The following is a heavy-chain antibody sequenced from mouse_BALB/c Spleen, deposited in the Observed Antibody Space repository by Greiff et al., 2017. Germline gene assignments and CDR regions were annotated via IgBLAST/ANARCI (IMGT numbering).Heavy chain of an antibody. CDR3: ARGLITTVPYYAMDY. J-gene: IGHJ4*01. Sequence: VQLKESGPELVKPGASVKIPCKASGYTFTDYNMDWVKQSHGKSLEWIGDINPNNGGTIYNQKFKGKATLTVDKSSSTAYMELRSLTSEDTAVYYCARGLITTVPYYAMDYWGQGTSVTVSS. D-gene: IGHD1-1*01. CDR2: INPNNGGT. CDR1: GYTFTDYN. V-gene: IGHV1-18*01.